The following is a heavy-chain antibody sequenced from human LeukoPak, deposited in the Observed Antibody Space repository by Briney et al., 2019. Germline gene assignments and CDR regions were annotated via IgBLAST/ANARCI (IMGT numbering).Heavy chain of an antibody. CDR2: ISGSGGGI. J-gene: IGHJ4*02. Sequence: GGSLRLSCAASGFTFSSYEMNWGRQAPGKGLEWVSYISGSGGGIYYADSVKGRFTMSRDNARNSLYLQMSSLRAEDTAVYYCARMPLAGQYNDCWGQGTLVTVSS. CDR1: GFTFSSYE. D-gene: IGHD6-19*01. V-gene: IGHV3-48*03. CDR3: ARMPLAGQYNDC.